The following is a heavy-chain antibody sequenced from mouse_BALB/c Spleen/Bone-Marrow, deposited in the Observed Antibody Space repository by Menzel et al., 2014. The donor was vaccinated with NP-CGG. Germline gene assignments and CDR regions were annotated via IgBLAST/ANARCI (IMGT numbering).Heavy chain of an antibody. J-gene: IGHJ4*01. CDR2: ISSGTSTI. CDR3: ARDDGYYIRNAMDY. Sequence: EVMLVESGGGLVQPGGSRKLSCAASGFTFSSFGMHWVRQAPERGLGWVAYISSGTSTIYYADTVKGRFTISRDNPKNTLFLQMTSLRSEDTAIYYCARDDGYYIRNAMDYWGQGTSVTVSS. D-gene: IGHD2-3*01. V-gene: IGHV5-17*02. CDR1: GFTFSSFG.